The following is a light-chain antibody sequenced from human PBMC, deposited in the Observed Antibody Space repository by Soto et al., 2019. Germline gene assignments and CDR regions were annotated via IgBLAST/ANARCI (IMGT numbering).Light chain of an antibody. CDR3: KQANTFPRP. CDR1: QGISSW. J-gene: IGKJ1*01. V-gene: IGKV1D-12*01. CDR2: GAS. Sequence: DIQMTQSPSSVSASVGDSVTITCRASQGISSWLGWYQQKPGKAPKLLIYGASSLQNGVPSRFSGSGSGTDLTLTISSLQPEYVATYYCKQANTFPRPFYQGPKVDIK.